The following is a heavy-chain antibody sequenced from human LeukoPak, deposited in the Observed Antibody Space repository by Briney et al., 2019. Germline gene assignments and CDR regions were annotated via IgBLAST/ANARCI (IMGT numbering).Heavy chain of an antibody. CDR2: IYDSGST. CDR1: GGSISSYY. Sequence: PSETLSLTCTVSGGSISSYYWSWIRQPPGKGLEWIGYIYDSGSTNYNPSLKSRVTISVDTSKNQFSLRLSSVTAADTAVYYCARVGGTNYYYYGMDVWGQGTTVTVSS. V-gene: IGHV4-59*01. CDR3: ARVGGTNYYYYGMDV. D-gene: IGHD1-1*01. J-gene: IGHJ6*02.